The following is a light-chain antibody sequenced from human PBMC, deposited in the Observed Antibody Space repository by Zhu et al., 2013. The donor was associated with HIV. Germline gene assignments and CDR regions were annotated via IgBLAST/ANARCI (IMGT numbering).Light chain of an antibody. V-gene: IGKV1-12*01. Sequence: DIQMTQSPSSVSASVGDTVTITCRASQDISGWLSWYQQKPGQAPKLLIYVASILQSGVPLRFSGGASGTGFTLTISSLQPEDFATYFCLQGHSFPWTFGQGTKVEVK. CDR1: QDISGW. CDR2: VAS. J-gene: IGKJ1*01. CDR3: LQGHSFPWT.